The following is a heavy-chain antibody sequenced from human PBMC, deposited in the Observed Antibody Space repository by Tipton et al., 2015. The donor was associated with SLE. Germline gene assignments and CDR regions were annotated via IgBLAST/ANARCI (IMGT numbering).Heavy chain of an antibody. D-gene: IGHD3-9*01. CDR2: IYYSGTT. J-gene: IGHJ6*03. Sequence: TLSLTCTVSGGSIRSYYWSWIRQPPGKGLEWIGFIYYSGTTDYNPSLKSRVTISVDTSKNQFSLKLSSMTAADTAVYYCARVGAYYDFLTGAGYYYYYMDVWGKGTTVTVSS. CDR3: ARVGAYYDFLTGAGYYYYYMDV. CDR1: GGSIRSYY. V-gene: IGHV4-59*12.